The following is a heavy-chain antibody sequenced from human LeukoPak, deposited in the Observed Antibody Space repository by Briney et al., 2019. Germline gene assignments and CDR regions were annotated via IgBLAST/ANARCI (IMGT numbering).Heavy chain of an antibody. CDR3: AREYPSYGEKTFDY. J-gene: IGHJ4*02. D-gene: IGHD4-17*01. CDR2: ISYDGSNK. V-gene: IGHV3-30-3*01. Sequence: GGSLRLSCAASGFTFSSYWMSWVRQAPGKGLEWVAVISYDGSNKYYADSVKGRFTISRDNSKNTLYLQMNSLRAEDTAVYYCAREYPSYGEKTFDYWGQGTLVTVSS. CDR1: GFTFSSYW.